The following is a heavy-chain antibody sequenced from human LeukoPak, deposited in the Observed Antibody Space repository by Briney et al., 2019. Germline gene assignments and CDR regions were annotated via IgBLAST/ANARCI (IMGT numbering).Heavy chain of an antibody. CDR2: INHSGST. V-gene: IGHV4-39*07. CDR3: ARGLGQQNWFDP. Sequence: PSETLSLTCTVSGDSISSSNYYWGWIRQPPGKGLEWIGEINHSGSTNYNPSLKSRVTISVDTSKNQFSLKLSSMTAADTAVYYCARGLGQQNWFDPWGQGTLVTVSS. CDR1: GDSISSSNYY. J-gene: IGHJ5*02. D-gene: IGHD1-1*01.